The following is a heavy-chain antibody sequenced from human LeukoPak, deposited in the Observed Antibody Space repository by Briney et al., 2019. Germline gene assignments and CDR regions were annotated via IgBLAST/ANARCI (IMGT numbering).Heavy chain of an antibody. J-gene: IGHJ6*03. V-gene: IGHV1-2*02. Sequence: ASVKVSCKASGYTFTGYYMHWVRQAPGQGLEWMGWINPNSGGTNYAQKFQGRVTMTRDTSISTAYMELSRLRSDGTAVYYCARVDVVVPAARHYYYYYMDVWGKGTTVTVSS. CDR1: GYTFTGYY. CDR3: ARVDVVVPAARHYYYYYMDV. CDR2: INPNSGGT. D-gene: IGHD2-2*01.